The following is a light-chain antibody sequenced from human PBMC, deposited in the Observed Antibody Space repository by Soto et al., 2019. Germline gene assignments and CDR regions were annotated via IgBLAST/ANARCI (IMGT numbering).Light chain of an antibody. CDR2: YIS. J-gene: IGKJ5*01. Sequence: EIVLTQSPATLSLSPGERATLSCRASQSVSRYLAWYQQKPGQAPRLLLYYISTRATGIPARFSGSGSGTEFTLTISSLQSEDFAVYYCQQYNNWPPITFGQGTRLEIK. V-gene: IGKV3D-15*01. CDR3: QQYNNWPPIT. CDR1: QSVSRY.